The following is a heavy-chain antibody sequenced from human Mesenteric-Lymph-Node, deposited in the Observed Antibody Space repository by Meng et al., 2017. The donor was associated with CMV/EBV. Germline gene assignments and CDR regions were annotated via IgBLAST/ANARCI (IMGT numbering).Heavy chain of an antibody. J-gene: IGHJ5*02. CDR2: INGDGSTT. V-gene: IGHV3-74*01. Sequence: GESLKISCAASGFTFSSYSMNWVRQAPGKGLVWVSRINGDGSTTTYADSVKGRFTISRDNAKNTLYLQMNSLRAEDTAVYYCASGSGSGWFDPWGQGTLVTVSS. CDR1: GFTFSSYS. CDR3: ASGSGSGWFDP. D-gene: IGHD2-15*01.